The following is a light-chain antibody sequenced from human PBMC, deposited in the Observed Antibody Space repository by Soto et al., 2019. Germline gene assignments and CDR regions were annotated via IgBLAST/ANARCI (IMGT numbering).Light chain of an antibody. Sequence: EIVMTQSPASLSVSPGESATLSCRASQSVSHSVAWYQQKPGQTLRLIIYGSYIRATGISARFSGSGSATDFALTISSLQSEDSAIYYCHHYNAWPPYTFGQGTKLE. J-gene: IGKJ2*01. CDR2: GSY. V-gene: IGKV3D-15*01. CDR3: HHYNAWPPYT. CDR1: QSVSHS.